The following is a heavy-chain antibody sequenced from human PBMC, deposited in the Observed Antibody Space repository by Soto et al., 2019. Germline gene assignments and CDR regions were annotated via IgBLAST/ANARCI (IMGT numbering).Heavy chain of an antibody. CDR2: IYYSGST. J-gene: IGHJ5*02. CDR3: AREPRGHSSWVRYNWFDP. CDR1: GGSVSSGSYY. Sequence: SETLSLTCTVSGGSVSSGSYYWSWIRQPPGKGLEWIGYIYYSGSTKYNPSLKSRVTISVDTSKNQFSLKLSSVTAADTAVYYCAREPRGHSSWVRYNWFDPWGQGTLVTVSS. V-gene: IGHV4-61*01. D-gene: IGHD6-13*01.